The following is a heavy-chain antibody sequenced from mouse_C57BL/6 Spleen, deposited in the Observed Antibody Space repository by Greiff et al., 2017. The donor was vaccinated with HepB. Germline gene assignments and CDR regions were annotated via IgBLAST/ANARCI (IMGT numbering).Heavy chain of an antibody. CDR2: ISYDGSN. Sequence: VQLKESGPGLVKPSQSLSLTCSVTGYSITSGYYWNWIRQFPGNKLEWMGYISYDGSNNYNPSLKNRISITRDTSKNQFFLKLNSVTTEDTATYYCARYDGYPFYWYFDVWGTGTTVTVSS. CDR1: GYSITSGYY. D-gene: IGHD2-3*01. CDR3: ARYDGYPFYWYFDV. V-gene: IGHV3-6*01. J-gene: IGHJ1*03.